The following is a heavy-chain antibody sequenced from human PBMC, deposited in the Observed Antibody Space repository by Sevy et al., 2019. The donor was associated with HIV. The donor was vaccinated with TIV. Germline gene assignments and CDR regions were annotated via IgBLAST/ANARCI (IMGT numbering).Heavy chain of an antibody. CDR1: GFTFSSYA. CDR3: ARDSVAKHYYDSSDDAFDI. J-gene: IGHJ3*02. Sequence: GGSLRLSCAASGFTFSSYAMHWVRQAPGKGLEWVAVISYDGSNKYYADSVKGRFTISRDNSKNTLYLQMNSLRAEDTALYYCARDSVAKHYYDSSDDAFDIWGQGTMVTVSS. D-gene: IGHD3-22*01. V-gene: IGHV3-30-3*01. CDR2: ISYDGSNK.